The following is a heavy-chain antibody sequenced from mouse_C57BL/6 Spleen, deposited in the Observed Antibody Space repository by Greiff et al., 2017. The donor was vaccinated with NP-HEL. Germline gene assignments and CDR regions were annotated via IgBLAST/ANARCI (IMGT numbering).Heavy chain of an antibody. Sequence: QVQLQQSGAELVKPGASVKISCKASGYAFSSYWMNWVKQRPGKGLEWIGQIYPGDGDTNYNGKFKGKATLTADKSSSTAYMQLSSLTSEDAAVYFCARDGTGTGYGDVWGTGTTVTVSS. J-gene: IGHJ1*03. CDR2: IYPGDGDT. CDR3: ARDGTGTGYGDV. V-gene: IGHV1-80*01. CDR1: GYAFSSYW. D-gene: IGHD4-1*01.